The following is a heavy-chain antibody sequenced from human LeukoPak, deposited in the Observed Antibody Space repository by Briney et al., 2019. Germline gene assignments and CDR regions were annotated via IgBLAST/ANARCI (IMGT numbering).Heavy chain of an antibody. V-gene: IGHV1-18*01. CDR1: GYTFNNYG. CDR3: ARSGHRRYYYASGPDY. D-gene: IGHD3-10*01. Sequence: ASVKVSCKASGYTFNNYGITWVRQAPGQGLEWMGWISTYNGNTRYAQKFQGRVTMTTDTSTSTAYMELRSLRSDDTAAYYCARSGHRRYYYASGPDYWGQGTLVTVSS. CDR2: ISTYNGNT. J-gene: IGHJ4*02.